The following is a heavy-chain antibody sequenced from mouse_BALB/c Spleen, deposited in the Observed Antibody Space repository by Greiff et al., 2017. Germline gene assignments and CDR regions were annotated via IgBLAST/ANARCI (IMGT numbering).Heavy chain of an antibody. Sequence: EVQLQQSGPELVKPGASVKMSCKASGYTFTSYVMHWVKQKPGQGLEWIGYINPYNDGTKYNEKFKGKATLTSDKSSSTAYMELSSLTSEDSAVYYCARGGGLRGYYAMDYWGQGTSVTVSS. CDR1: GYTFTSYV. V-gene: IGHV1-14*01. D-gene: IGHD2-4*01. J-gene: IGHJ4*01. CDR2: INPYNDGT. CDR3: ARGGGLRGYYAMDY.